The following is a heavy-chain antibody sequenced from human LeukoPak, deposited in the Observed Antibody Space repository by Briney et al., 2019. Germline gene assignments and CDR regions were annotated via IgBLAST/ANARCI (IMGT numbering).Heavy chain of an antibody. Sequence: PSETLSLTCTVSGGSISSYYWSWIRQPPGKGLEWIGYIYYSGSTNYNPSLKSRVTISVDTSKNQFSLKLSSVTAADTAVYYCARLGDDFWSGLYYFDYWGQGTLVTVSS. CDR2: IYYSGST. D-gene: IGHD3-3*01. J-gene: IGHJ4*02. CDR1: GGSISSYY. CDR3: ARLGDDFWSGLYYFDY. V-gene: IGHV4-59*12.